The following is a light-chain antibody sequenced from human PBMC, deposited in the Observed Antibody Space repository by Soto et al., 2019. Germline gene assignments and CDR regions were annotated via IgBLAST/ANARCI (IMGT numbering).Light chain of an antibody. CDR3: QHRSNWPLT. CDR1: QSLSSY. J-gene: IGKJ4*01. Sequence: EIVLTQSPATLSLSPGERAILSCRASQSLSSYLAWYQQKPGQAPRLLIHDASNRATGIPARFSGSGSGTDFTLTISSLEPEDFAVYYCQHRSNWPLTFGGGTKVEIK. CDR2: DAS. V-gene: IGKV3-11*01.